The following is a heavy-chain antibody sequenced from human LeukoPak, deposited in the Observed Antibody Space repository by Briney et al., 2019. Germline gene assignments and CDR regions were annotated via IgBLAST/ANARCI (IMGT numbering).Heavy chain of an antibody. V-gene: IGHV3-30*04. CDR1: GFTFSSYA. CDR2: ISYDGSYK. D-gene: IGHD1-26*01. Sequence: GGSLRLSCAASGFTFSSYAMHWVRQAPGKGLEWVAVISYDGSYKYYADSVKGRFTISRDNSKNTLYLQMNSLRAEDTAVYYCATSGSSYYFDYWGQGTLVTVSS. J-gene: IGHJ4*02. CDR3: ATSGSSYYFDY.